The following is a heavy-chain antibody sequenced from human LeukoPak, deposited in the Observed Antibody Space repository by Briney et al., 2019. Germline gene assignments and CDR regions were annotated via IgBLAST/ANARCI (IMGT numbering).Heavy chain of an antibody. D-gene: IGHD3-3*01. CDR2: NRSKVYGGTT. J-gene: IGHJ3*02. CDR1: GFTYGDYA. CDR3: TRFTIVGVVDAFDI. V-gene: IGHV3-49*04. Sequence: GGSLSLSCTASGFTYGDYAMSWVRQAPAKGLAWVGFNRSKVYGGTTESAASVKVRFTISRDDSKSIAYLQMTSLKTEDAGVYYCTRFTIVGVVDAFDIWGRGTMVTVSS.